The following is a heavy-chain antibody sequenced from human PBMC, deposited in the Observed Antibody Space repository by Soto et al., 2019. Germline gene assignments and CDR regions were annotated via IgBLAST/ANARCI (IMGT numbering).Heavy chain of an antibody. Sequence: QVQLQESGPGLVKASETLSLTCTVSGGSISSSIYYWGWIRQPPGKGLEWIGTIYYTGSTYYNPSLRSRVTISLDTSKNQFSLKLSSVTAADTALYYCARQEFPYSNGQFDSWGQGTLVTVSS. CDR2: IYYTGST. CDR3: ARQEFPYSNGQFDS. J-gene: IGHJ4*02. D-gene: IGHD6-19*01. CDR1: GGSISSSIYY. V-gene: IGHV4-39*01.